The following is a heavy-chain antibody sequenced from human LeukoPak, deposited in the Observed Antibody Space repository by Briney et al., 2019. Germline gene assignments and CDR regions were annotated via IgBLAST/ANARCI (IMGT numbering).Heavy chain of an antibody. V-gene: IGHV1-69*01. Sequence: ASVKVSCKASGGTFSSYAISWVRQAPGQGLEWMGGIIPIFGTANYAQKFQGRVTITADESTSTAYMELSSLRPEDTAVYYCASKQTSGIAPIIELFYYMDVWGKGTTVTVSS. CDR3: ASKQTSGIAPIIELFYYMDV. D-gene: IGHD6-13*01. J-gene: IGHJ6*03. CDR1: GGTFSSYA. CDR2: IIPIFGTA.